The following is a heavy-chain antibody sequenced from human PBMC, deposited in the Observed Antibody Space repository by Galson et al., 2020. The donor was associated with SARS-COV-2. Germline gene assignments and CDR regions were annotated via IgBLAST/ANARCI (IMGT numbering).Heavy chain of an antibody. D-gene: IGHD6-6*01. CDR3: ARLKGEYSSSSLHSRYDFDY. CDR1: GYSFTSYW. Sequence: KIGESLKISCKGSGYSFTSYWIGWVRQMPGKGLEWMGIIYPGDSDTSYSPSFQGQVTISADKSISTAYLQWSSLKASDTAMYYCARLKGEYSSSSLHSRYDFDYWGQGTLVTVSS. J-gene: IGHJ4*02. V-gene: IGHV5-51*01. CDR2: IYPGDSDT.